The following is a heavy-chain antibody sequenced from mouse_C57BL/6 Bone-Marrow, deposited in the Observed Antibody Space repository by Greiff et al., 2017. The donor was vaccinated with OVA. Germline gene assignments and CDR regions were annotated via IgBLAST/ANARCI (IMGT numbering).Heavy chain of an antibody. Sequence: EVQLQESGPELVKPGASVKIPCKASGYTFTDYNMDWVKQSHGKSLEWIGDINPNNGGTIYNQKFKGKATLTVDKSSSTAYMELRSLTSEDTAVYYCARWGGSSLHWYFDVWGTGTTVTVSS. V-gene: IGHV1-18*01. CDR3: ARWGGSSLHWYFDV. CDR2: INPNNGGT. CDR1: GYTFTDYN. D-gene: IGHD1-1*01. J-gene: IGHJ1*03.